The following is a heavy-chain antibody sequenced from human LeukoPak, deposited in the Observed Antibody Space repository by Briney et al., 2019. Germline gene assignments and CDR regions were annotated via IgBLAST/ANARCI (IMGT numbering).Heavy chain of an antibody. D-gene: IGHD1-26*01. Sequence: GGSLRLSCPASGFTFSSYSMNWVRQAPGKGLEWVSCISSSSSYIYYADSVKGRFTISRDNAKNSLYLQMNSLRAEDTAVYYCARDRSSGTLDDAFDIWGQGTMVTVSS. CDR2: ISSSSSYI. V-gene: IGHV3-21*01. J-gene: IGHJ3*02. CDR3: ARDRSSGTLDDAFDI. CDR1: GFTFSSYS.